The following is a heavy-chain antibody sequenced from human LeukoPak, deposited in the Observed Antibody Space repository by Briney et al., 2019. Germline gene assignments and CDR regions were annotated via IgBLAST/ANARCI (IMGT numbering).Heavy chain of an antibody. J-gene: IGHJ3*02. CDR2: IYYSGST. Sequence: SGTLSLTCTVSGGSISSSSYYWGWIRQPPGKGLEWIGSIYYSGSTYYNPSLKSRVTISVDTSKNQFSLKLSSVTAADTAEYYCARQSRITMIVVVITPPNAFDIWGQGTMVTVSS. D-gene: IGHD3-22*01. CDR1: GGSISSSSYY. V-gene: IGHV4-39*01. CDR3: ARQSRITMIVVVITPPNAFDI.